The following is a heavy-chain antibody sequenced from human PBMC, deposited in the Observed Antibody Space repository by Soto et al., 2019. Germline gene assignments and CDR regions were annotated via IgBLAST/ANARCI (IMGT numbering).Heavy chain of an antibody. Sequence: LETLSLTCTVSGGSISSYYWRWIRQPPGKGLEWIGYIYYSGSTNYNPILKSRVTISVDTSKNQFSLKLSSVTAADTAVDYRARWGSGYDYGRAAFDIWGQGTMVTVSS. CDR3: ARWGSGYDYGRAAFDI. D-gene: IGHD5-12*01. CDR1: GGSISSYY. CDR2: IYYSGST. V-gene: IGHV4-59*01. J-gene: IGHJ3*02.